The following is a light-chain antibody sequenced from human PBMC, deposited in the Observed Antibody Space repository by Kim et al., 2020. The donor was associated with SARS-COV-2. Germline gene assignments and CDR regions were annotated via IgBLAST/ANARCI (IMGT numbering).Light chain of an antibody. CDR2: HND. V-gene: IGLV1-40*01. CDR1: SSNIGTRFD. CDR3: QTYDNGLHGSL. J-gene: IGLJ3*02. Sequence: QSVLTQPPSVSGAPGQRVTISCTGSSSNIGTRFDVNWYQQVPGTAPKLLIYHNDNRPAGVPGRFSGFRSGTSASLAITGLQPEDEASYYCQTYDNGLHGSLFGGGNPLTVL.